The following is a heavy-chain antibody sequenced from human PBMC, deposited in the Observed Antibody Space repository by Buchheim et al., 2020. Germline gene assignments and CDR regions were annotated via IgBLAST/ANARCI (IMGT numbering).Heavy chain of an antibody. Sequence: QVQLQESGPGLVKPSQTLSLTCTVSGGSISSGDYYWSWIRQPPGKGLEWIGYIYYSGSTYYNPSLNSRVTISVDTSKNQFSLKLSSVTAADTAVYYCARESGSSSSWGWNGPYYYYYGMDVWGQGTT. D-gene: IGHD6-6*01. CDR2: IYYSGST. CDR3: ARESGSSSSWGWNGPYYYYYGMDV. CDR1: GGSISSGDYY. V-gene: IGHV4-30-4*01. J-gene: IGHJ6*02.